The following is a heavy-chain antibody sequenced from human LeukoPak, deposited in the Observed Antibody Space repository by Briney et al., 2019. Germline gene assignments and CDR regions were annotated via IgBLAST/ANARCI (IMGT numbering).Heavy chain of an antibody. D-gene: IGHD1-7*01. CDR3: AKELELRPYYFDY. CDR2: INPNSGGT. V-gene: IGHV1-2*02. Sequence: ASVKVSCKASGYTFTGYYMHWVRQAPGQGLEWMGWINPNSGGTNYAQQFQGRVTMTRDTSISTAYMELSRLRSDDTAVYYCAKELELRPYYFDYWGQGTLVTVSS. J-gene: IGHJ4*02. CDR1: GYTFTGYY.